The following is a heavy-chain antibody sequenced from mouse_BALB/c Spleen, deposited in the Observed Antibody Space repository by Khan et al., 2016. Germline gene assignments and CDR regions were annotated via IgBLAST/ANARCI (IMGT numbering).Heavy chain of an antibody. Sequence: QVQLQQPGAELVKPGASVKLSCKTSGYTFTSYWIQWVKQRPGQGLGWIGEIFPGTGTTYYNEKFKGKATLTIDTSSSTAYMQLSSLTSEDSAVYFCARSSYGSSWFAYWGQGTLVTVSA. V-gene: IGHV1S132*01. D-gene: IGHD1-1*01. J-gene: IGHJ3*01. CDR1: GYTFTSYW. CDR2: IFPGTGTT. CDR3: ARSSYGSSWFAY.